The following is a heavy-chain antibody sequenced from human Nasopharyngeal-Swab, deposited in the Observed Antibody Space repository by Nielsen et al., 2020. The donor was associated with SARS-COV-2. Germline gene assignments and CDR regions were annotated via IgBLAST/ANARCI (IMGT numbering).Heavy chain of an antibody. J-gene: IGHJ4*02. CDR3: AKDQGPLDY. CDR2: ISYDGSNK. Sequence: GESLKISCAASGFTFSSYNMNWVRQAPGKGLEWVAVISYDGSNKYYADSVKGRFTISRDNSKNTLYLQMNSLRAEDTAVYYCAKDQGPLDYWGQGTLVTVSS. V-gene: IGHV3-30*18. CDR1: GFTFSSYN.